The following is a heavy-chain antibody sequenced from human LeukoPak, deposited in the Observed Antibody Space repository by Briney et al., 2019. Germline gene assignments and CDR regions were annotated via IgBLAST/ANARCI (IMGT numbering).Heavy chain of an antibody. Sequence: PGGSLRLSCAASGFTFSSHGMHWVRQAPGKGLEWVALIRYDGSNKYYADSVKGRFTISRDNSKNTLYLQMNSLRAEDTAVYYCAKDRGLALDYWGQGTLVTVSS. J-gene: IGHJ4*02. CDR1: GFTFSSHG. D-gene: IGHD3-16*01. CDR2: IRYDGSNK. V-gene: IGHV3-30*02. CDR3: AKDRGLALDY.